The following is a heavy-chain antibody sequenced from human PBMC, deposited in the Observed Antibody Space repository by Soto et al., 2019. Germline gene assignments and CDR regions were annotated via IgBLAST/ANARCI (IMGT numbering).Heavy chain of an antibody. CDR2: IIPIFGTA. CDR1: GGTFSSYA. Sequence: QVQLVQSGAEVKKPGSSVKVSCKASGGTFSSYAISCVRQAPGQGLEWMGGIIPIFGTANYAQKFQGRVTITADESTSTAYMELSSLRSEDTAVYYCARTLEMATIRPTYYYYGMDVWGQGTTVTVSS. CDR3: ARTLEMATIRPTYYYYGMDV. D-gene: IGHD5-12*01. J-gene: IGHJ6*02. V-gene: IGHV1-69*01.